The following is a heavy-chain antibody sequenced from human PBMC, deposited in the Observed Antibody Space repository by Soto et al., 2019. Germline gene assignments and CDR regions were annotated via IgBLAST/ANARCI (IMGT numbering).Heavy chain of an antibody. Sequence: EVQLVESGGGLVKPGGSLRLSCAASGFTFSDSSMNWVRQAPGKGLEWVSSISSSSTYIYYADSVRGRFTTSRANAKNSLFLQMNSLRAEDTAVYYFARVLSGSYYYFYNMDVLGEGTTVTVSS. J-gene: IGHJ6*03. D-gene: IGHD1-26*01. CDR3: ARVLSGSYYYFYNMDV. CDR1: GFTFSDSS. CDR2: ISSSSTYI. V-gene: IGHV3-21*01.